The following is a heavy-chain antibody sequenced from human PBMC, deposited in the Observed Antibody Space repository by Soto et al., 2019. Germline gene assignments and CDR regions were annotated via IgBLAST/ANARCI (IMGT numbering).Heavy chain of an antibody. D-gene: IGHD6-19*01. J-gene: IGHJ6*02. V-gene: IGHV5-10-1*01. CDR3: ARQGYSSGWYSTYGMDV. Sequence: ISCKGSGYSFTSYWISWVRQMPGKGLEWMGRIDPSDSYTNYSPSFQGHVTISADKSISTAYLQWSSLKASDTAMYYCARQGYSSGWYSTYGMDVWGQGTTVTASS. CDR2: IDPSDSYT. CDR1: GYSFTSYW.